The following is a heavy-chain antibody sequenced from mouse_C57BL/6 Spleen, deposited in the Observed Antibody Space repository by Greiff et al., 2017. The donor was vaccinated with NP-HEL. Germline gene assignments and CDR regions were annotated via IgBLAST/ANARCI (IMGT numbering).Heavy chain of an antibody. Sequence: QVQLQQPGAELVMPGASVTLSCKASGYTFTSYWMHWVKQRPGQGLEWIGEIDPSDSYTNYNQKFKGKSTLTVDKSSSTAYMQLSSLTSEDSAVYSCARSRANVAFDYWGQGTTLTVSS. CDR2: IDPSDSYT. V-gene: IGHV1-69*01. CDR1: GYTFTSYW. CDR3: ARSRANVAFDY. J-gene: IGHJ2*01. D-gene: IGHD1-1*01.